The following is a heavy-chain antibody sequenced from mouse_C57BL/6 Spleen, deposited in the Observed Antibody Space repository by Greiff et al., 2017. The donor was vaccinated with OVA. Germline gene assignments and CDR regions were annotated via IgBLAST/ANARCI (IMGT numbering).Heavy chain of an antibody. J-gene: IGHJ2*01. CDR3: ARSNWGDY. V-gene: IGHV1-54*01. D-gene: IGHD4-1*01. CDR1: GYAFTNYL. Sequence: VQLVESGAELVRPGTSVKVSCKASGYAFTNYLIEWVKQRPGQGLEWIGVINPGSGGTNYNEKFKGKATLTADKSSSTAYMQLSSLTSEDSAVYFCARSNWGDYWGQGTTLTVSS. CDR2: INPGSGGT.